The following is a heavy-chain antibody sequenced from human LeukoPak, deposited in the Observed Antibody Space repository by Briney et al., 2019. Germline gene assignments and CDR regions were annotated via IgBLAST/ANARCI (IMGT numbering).Heavy chain of an antibody. D-gene: IGHD3-3*01. Sequence: SETLSLTCTVSGGSISSYYWSWIRQPPGKGLEWIGYIYYSGSTNYNPSLKSRVTISVDTSKNQFSLQLNSVTPEDTAVYYCARSGNDFWSGYLPDWGQGTLVTVSS. CDR2: IYYSGST. CDR1: GGSISSYY. V-gene: IGHV4-59*12. CDR3: ARSGNDFWSGYLPD. J-gene: IGHJ4*02.